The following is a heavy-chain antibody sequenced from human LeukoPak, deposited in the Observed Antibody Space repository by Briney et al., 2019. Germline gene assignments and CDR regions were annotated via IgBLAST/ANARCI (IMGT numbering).Heavy chain of an antibody. V-gene: IGHV1-18*04. CDR2: ISAYNGDT. J-gene: IGHJ5*02. D-gene: IGHD3-10*01. CDR3: ARGAYDSGTYNWFDP. Sequence: ASVTVSCKASGYTFTSYGISWVRQAPGQGLEWMGWISAYNGDTNYAQKLQGRVTMTTDTSTTTAYMELRSLRSDDTAVYYCARGAYDSGTYNWFDPWGQGTLVTVSS. CDR1: GYTFTSYG.